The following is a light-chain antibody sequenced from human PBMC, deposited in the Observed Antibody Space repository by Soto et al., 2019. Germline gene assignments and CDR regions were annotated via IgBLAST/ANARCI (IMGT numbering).Light chain of an antibody. CDR3: LQDYSYPLT. J-gene: IGKJ3*01. CDR2: AAT. CDR1: QGIGND. Sequence: AIQMTQSPSSLSASVGDRVTITCRASQGIGNDLGWYQQKPGKAPKLLIYAATNLQSGVPSRFSGSRSGTDFTLTISSLQPEDFATYYCLQDYSYPLTFGPGTKVDIK. V-gene: IGKV1-6*02.